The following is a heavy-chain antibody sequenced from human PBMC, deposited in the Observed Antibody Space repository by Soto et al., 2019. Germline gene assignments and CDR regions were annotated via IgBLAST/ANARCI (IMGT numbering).Heavy chain of an antibody. J-gene: IGHJ4*02. CDR2: LTAYNGNT. V-gene: IGHV1-18*01. Sequence: GASVKVSCKASGYTFSNYGISWVRQAPGQGLEWMGWLTAYNGNTNYAQKFQGRLTVTTDSFTSTAYMELRSLRSDDTAVYYCARGRPHDYWGQGTLVPVSS. CDR3: ARGRPHDY. CDR1: GYTFSNYG.